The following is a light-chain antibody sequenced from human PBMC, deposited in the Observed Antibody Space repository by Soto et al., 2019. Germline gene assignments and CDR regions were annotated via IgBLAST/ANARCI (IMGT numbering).Light chain of an antibody. CDR1: SSDVGAYNY. J-gene: IGLJ2*01. Sequence: QSVLTQPASVSGSLGQSITISCTGTSSDVGAYNYVSWYQQHPDKAPKLLIFEVTNRPSGVSGRFSGSKSGITASLSISGLQPEDEADYYCTSYSSSSPVLFGGGTNLTVL. CDR2: EVT. CDR3: TSYSSSSPVL. V-gene: IGLV2-14*01.